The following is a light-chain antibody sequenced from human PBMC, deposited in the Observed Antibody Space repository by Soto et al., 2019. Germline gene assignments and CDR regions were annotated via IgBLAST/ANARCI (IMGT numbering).Light chain of an antibody. V-gene: IGLV2-14*01. J-gene: IGLJ2*01. CDR2: GVS. Sequence: QSALTQPASVSGSSGQSITISCTGTSSDIGGYNYVSWYQQHPGKAPKLMIYGVSNRPSGVSNRFSGSKSGNTASLTISGLQAEDEADYYCSSYTSSSTPVVFGGGTKLTVL. CDR1: SSDIGGYNY. CDR3: SSYTSSSTPVV.